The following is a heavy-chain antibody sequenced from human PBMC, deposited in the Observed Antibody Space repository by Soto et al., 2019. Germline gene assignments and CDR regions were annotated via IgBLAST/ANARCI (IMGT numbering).Heavy chain of an antibody. V-gene: IGHV3-30*18. Sequence: LRLSCAASGFTFNIYCMHWVRQAPDKGLEWVALISYDGSNQYYADSVKGRLTISRDNSKNTLFLQMNSLRADDTAVYYCAKDQASGQGSFDSWGQGTLVTVSS. J-gene: IGHJ4*02. CDR2: ISYDGSNQ. CDR3: AKDQASGQGSFDS. CDR1: GFTFNIYC.